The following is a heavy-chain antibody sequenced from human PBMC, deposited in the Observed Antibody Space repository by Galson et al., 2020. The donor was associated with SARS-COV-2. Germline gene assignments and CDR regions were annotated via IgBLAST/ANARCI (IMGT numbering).Heavy chain of an antibody. J-gene: IGHJ4*02. CDR2: ISNRGTSI. Sequence: QAGGSLRLSCVASGFTFSTYDMNWVRQAPGKGLEWVAYISNRGTSIHYADSVKGRFTISRDNAKDSLYLQMNSLRDEDTATYYCVRDGNSGSYKWGQGTLVTVSS. D-gene: IGHD1-26*01. CDR1: GFTFSTYD. CDR3: VRDGNSGSYK. V-gene: IGHV3-48*02.